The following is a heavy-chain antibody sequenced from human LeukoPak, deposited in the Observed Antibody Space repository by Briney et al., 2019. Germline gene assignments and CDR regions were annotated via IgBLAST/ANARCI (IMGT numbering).Heavy chain of an antibody. CDR2: ISHSGTT. CDR1: GYSISSIYY. D-gene: IGHD2-15*01. CDR3: ARGPRYCSGGSCYDWFDP. J-gene: IGHJ5*02. V-gene: IGHV4-38-2*01. Sequence: SETLSLTCEVSGYSISSIYYWGWIRQSPEKGLEWIATISHSGTTYHNLSLKSRVTISVDTSKNQFSLKLSSVTAADTAVYYCARGPRYCSGGSCYDWFDPWGQGTLVTVSS.